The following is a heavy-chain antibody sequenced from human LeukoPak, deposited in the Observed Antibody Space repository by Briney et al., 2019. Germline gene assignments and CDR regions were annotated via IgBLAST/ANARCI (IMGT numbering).Heavy chain of an antibody. CDR2: IYYSGST. J-gene: IGHJ4*02. CDR3: ASGRDVYNFLDY. Sequence: SETLSLTCTVSGGSISSSSYYWGWIRQPPGKGLEWIGSIYYSGSTYCNPSLKSRVTISVDRSKNQFSLKLSSVTAADTAVYFCASGRDVYNFLDYWGQGTLVTVSS. CDR1: GGSISSSSYY. D-gene: IGHD5-24*01. V-gene: IGHV4-39*07.